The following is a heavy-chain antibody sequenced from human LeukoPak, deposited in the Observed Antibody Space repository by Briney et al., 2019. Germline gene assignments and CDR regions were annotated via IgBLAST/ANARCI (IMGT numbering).Heavy chain of an antibody. D-gene: IGHD5-24*01. CDR1: GFTFTGYA. V-gene: IGHV3-23*01. CDR2: ISGSGGST. Sequence: GGSLRLSCAASGFTFTGYAMSQVRQAPGKGLEWVSAISGSGGSTYYADSVKGRFTISRDNSKSTLFLQMNSLRAEDTAVYYCAKDPRVGSRVATPCHWGQGTLVTVSS. J-gene: IGHJ4*02. CDR3: AKDPRVGSRVATPCH.